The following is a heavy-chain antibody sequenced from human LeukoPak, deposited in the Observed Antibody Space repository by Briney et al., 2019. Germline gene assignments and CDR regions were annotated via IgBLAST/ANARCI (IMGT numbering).Heavy chain of an antibody. Sequence: ASVKVSCKASGYTFTSYDMHWVRQAPGQGLEWRGIINPSGGSTTYAQKFQGRVTMTRDMSTSTVYMELSSLRSEDTAMYYCAREWGIVVLPAPLNNWFDPWGQGTLVTVSS. J-gene: IGHJ5*02. CDR3: AREWGIVVLPAPLNNWFDP. D-gene: IGHD2-2*01. CDR1: GYTFTSYD. V-gene: IGHV1-46*01. CDR2: INPSGGST.